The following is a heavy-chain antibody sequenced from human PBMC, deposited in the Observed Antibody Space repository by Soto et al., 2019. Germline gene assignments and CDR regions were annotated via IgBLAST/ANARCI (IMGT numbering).Heavy chain of an antibody. CDR1: GFTFSSYG. V-gene: IGHV3-23*01. CDR3: AKASAPGGTYFPLWF. D-gene: IGHD1-26*01. Sequence: VGSLRLSCAASGFTFSSYGMSWVRQAPGKGLEWVSSISGSGGSTYYADSVKGRFTISRDNSKNTLYLQMNSLRAEDTAVYYCAKASAPGGTYFPLWFWGQGTLVTV. J-gene: IGHJ4*02. CDR2: ISGSGGST.